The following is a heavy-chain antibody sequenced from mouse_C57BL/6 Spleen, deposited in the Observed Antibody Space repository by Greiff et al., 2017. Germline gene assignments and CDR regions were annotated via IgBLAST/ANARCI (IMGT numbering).Heavy chain of an antibody. J-gene: IGHJ2*01. CDR2: LWSGGST. Sequence: QVQLKESGPGLVQPSQSLSITCTVSGFSLTSYGVHWVRQSPGKGLEWLGVLWSGGSTDYNAAFISRLSLSKDNSKSQVFFKMNSLQADDTAIYYCARNGYYGTYFDYWGQGTTLTVSS. D-gene: IGHD1-1*01. V-gene: IGHV2-2*01. CDR1: GFSLTSYG. CDR3: ARNGYYGTYFDY.